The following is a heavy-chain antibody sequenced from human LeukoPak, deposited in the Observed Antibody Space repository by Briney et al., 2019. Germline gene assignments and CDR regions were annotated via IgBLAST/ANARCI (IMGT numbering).Heavy chain of an antibody. CDR3: ARGDPLMYYYYYGMDV. CDR2: MNPNSGNT. CDR1: GYTFTSYD. J-gene: IGHJ6*02. D-gene: IGHD2-8*01. V-gene: IGHV1-8*01. Sequence: AASVKVSCKASGYTFTSYDINWVRQATGQGLEWMGWMNPNSGNTGYAQKFQGRVTMTRNTSISTPYMELSSLRSEDTAVYYCARGDPLMYYYYYGMDVWGQGTTVTVSS.